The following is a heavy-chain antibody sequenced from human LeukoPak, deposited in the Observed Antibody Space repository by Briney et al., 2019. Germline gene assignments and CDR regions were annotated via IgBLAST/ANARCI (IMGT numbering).Heavy chain of an antibody. J-gene: IGHJ3*02. CDR3: TQSRDAFDI. CDR2: INHSGST. CDR1: GGSFSGYY. V-gene: IGHV4-34*01. Sequence: SETLSLTCAVYGGSFSGYYWSWIRQPPGKGLEWIGEINHSGSTNYNPSLKSRVTISVDKSKNQFSLKLSSVTAADTAVYYCTQSRDAFDIWGQGTMVTVSS.